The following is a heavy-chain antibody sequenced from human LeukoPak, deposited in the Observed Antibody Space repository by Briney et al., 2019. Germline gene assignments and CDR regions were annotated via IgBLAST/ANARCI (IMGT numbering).Heavy chain of an antibody. J-gene: IGHJ4*02. V-gene: IGHV3-53*01. CDR2: IYSGGST. Sequence: GGSLRLFCAASGFTVSSNYMSWVRQAPGKGLEWVSIIYSGGSTYYADSVKGRFTVSRDNSKNTLYLQMNSLRAEDTAVYYCARGDGHFDYWGQGTLVTVSS. CDR3: ARGDGHFDY. CDR1: GFTVSSNY. D-gene: IGHD5-24*01.